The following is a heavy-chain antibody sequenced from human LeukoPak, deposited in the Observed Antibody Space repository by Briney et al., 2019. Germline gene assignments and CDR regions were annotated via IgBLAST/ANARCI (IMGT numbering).Heavy chain of an antibody. V-gene: IGHV4-30-2*01. CDR2: IYHSGST. D-gene: IGHD2-8*01. CDR1: GGSISSGGYS. CDR3: ARGGLMVYAIDY. Sequence: SETLSLTCAVSGGSISSGGYSWSWIRQPPGKGLGWIGYIYHSGSTYYNPSLKSRVAISVDRSKNQFSLKLSSVTAADTAVYYCARGGLMVYAIDYWGQGTLVTVSS. J-gene: IGHJ4*02.